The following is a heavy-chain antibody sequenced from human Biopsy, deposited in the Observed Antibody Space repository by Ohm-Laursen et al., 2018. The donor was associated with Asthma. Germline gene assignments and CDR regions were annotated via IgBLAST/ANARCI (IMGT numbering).Heavy chain of an antibody. D-gene: IGHD3-10*01. CDR3: ARAVDYSHYYGIDV. V-gene: IGHV1-18*01. CDR2: ISVYNGNT. J-gene: IGHJ6*02. Sequence: PSAQVSCKTSGYTFNSPGITWVRQAPGQGLEWMGWISVYNGNTKVAQKLQDRVTMITDTSTSTAYMELRNLRSDDTAVYFCARAVDYSHYYGIDVWGQGTTVTVS. CDR1: GYTFNSPG.